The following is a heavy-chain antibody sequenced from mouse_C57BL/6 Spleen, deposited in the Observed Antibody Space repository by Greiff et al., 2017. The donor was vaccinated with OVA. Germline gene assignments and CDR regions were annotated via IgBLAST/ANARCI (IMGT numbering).Heavy chain of an antibody. J-gene: IGHJ4*01. CDR1: GYTFTSYD. CDR2: IYPRDGST. Sequence: VQLQQSGPELVKPGASVKLSCKASGYTFTSYDINWVKQRPGQGLEWIGWIYPRDGSTKYNEKFKGKATLTVDTSSTPAYMELHILTSEDSAVYVCASSSSYYGNYLYAMDCWGQGTTVTVSS. CDR3: ASSSSYYGNYLYAMDC. V-gene: IGHV1-85*01. D-gene: IGHD2-1*01.